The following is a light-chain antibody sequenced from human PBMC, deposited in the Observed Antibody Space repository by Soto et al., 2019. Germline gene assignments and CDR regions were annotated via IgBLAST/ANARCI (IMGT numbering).Light chain of an antibody. V-gene: IGKV3-15*01. Sequence: DIVMTQSPATLSVSPGETVTLSCKASQSLNRNVAWYQQKPGQAPRVLIYGASARATDIPDRFRGSGSGAEYSLTITNLHSNDFVLYYCQQYDKGPHTFGLGTKLEIK. CDR2: GAS. J-gene: IGKJ2*01. CDR1: QSLNRN. CDR3: QQYDKGPHT.